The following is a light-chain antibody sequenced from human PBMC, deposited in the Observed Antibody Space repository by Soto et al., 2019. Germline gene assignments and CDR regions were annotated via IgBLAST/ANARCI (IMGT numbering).Light chain of an antibody. CDR3: ETWDSNTRV. CDR2: LEGSGNY. Sequence: QSVLAQSSSASASLGSSVKLTCTLSSGHSSYIIAWHQQQPGKAPRYLMKLEGSGNYNKGSGVPDRFSGSSSGADRYLTISNLQFEDEADYYCETWDSNTRVFGGGPKLTVL. CDR1: SGHSSYI. J-gene: IGLJ2*01. V-gene: IGLV4-60*02.